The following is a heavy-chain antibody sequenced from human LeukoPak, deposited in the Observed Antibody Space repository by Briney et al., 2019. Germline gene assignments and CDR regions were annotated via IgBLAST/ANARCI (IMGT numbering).Heavy chain of an antibody. D-gene: IGHD6-19*01. CDR1: GYSISNGYY. CDR2: IYHSGSI. Sequence: PSETLSLTCTVSGYSISNGYYWGWIRQPPGKGLECIGIIYHSGSIYYNPSLKSRVTISVDTSKNQFSLKLSSVTAADTAVYYCARHSSGWNFDYWGQGTLVTVSS. J-gene: IGHJ4*02. V-gene: IGHV4-38-2*02. CDR3: ARHSSGWNFDY.